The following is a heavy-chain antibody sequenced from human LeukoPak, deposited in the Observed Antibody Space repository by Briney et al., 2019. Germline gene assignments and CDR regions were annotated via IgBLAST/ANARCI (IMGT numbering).Heavy chain of an antibody. V-gene: IGHV3-53*05. CDR2: IYTDGST. CDR3: TDAVAG. CDR1: GFSVGNNY. J-gene: IGHJ4*02. Sequence: GGSLRLSCAASGFSVGNNYVTWVRQPPGNGLESVSVIYTDGSTYFADSVKGRFIISRVSSKNTLYLQMNSLRAEDTAVYYCTDAVAGWGQGALVTVSS.